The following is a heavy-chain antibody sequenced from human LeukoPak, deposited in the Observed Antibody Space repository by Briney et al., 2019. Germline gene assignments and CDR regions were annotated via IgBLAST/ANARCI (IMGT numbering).Heavy chain of an antibody. CDR1: GYTFTSHA. V-gene: IGHV1-69*05. CDR2: IIPIFGTA. J-gene: IGHJ4*02. D-gene: IGHD3-16*01. CDR3: ARDNDSRDPPHFDY. Sequence: GASVKVSCKASGYTFTSHAMNWVRQAPGQGLEWMGGIIPIFGTANYAQKFQGRVTITRDTSASTAYMELSSLRSEDTAVYYCARDNDSRDPPHFDYWGQGTLVTVSS.